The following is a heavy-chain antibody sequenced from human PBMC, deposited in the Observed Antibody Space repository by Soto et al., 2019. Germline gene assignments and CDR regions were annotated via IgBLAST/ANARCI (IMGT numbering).Heavy chain of an antibody. CDR1: GFPFSSSP. Sequence: PGGSLRLSCAASGFPFSSSPMNWVRQAPGRGLEWVAGLDLSGTTASYADAVKGRFTISRDNYRSTLYLQMNSLRAEDTAVYYCARSESMVATTDYWGQGTLVTVSS. V-gene: IGHV3-23*01. CDR2: LDLSGTTA. D-gene: IGHD5-12*01. J-gene: IGHJ4*02. CDR3: ARSESMVATTDY.